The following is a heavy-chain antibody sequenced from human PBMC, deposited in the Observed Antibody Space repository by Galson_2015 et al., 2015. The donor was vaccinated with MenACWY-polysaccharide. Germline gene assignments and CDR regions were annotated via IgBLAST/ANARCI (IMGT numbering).Heavy chain of an antibody. Sequence: QSGAEVKKPGESLKISCKASGYSFNTNEIGWARQLPGKGLEWMGIVYPADSKIRYSPSFEGQVTISVDKSISTVYLQWSSLKASDTAMYYCARNGGGLGVWGQGTMVTVSS. V-gene: IGHV5-51*03. CDR1: GYSFNTNE. CDR3: ARNGGGLGV. J-gene: IGHJ3*01. CDR2: VYPADSKI. D-gene: IGHD3-16*01.